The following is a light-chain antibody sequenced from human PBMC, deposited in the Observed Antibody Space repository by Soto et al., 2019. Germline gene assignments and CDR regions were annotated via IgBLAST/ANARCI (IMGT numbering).Light chain of an antibody. CDR1: QSVNSN. V-gene: IGKV3-15*01. Sequence: EIVMTQSPATLSVSPGESATLSCRASQSVNSNLAWYQQKPGQAPRLLIYGASTRATGLPARFSGRGSGTEFTLTISSLQSEDFAVYYCQQYNIWPPLTFGGGTKVEIK. CDR2: GAS. J-gene: IGKJ4*01. CDR3: QQYNIWPPLT.